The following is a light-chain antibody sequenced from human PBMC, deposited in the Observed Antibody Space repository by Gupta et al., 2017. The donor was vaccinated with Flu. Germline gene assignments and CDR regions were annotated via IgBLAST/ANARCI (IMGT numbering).Light chain of an antibody. CDR3: AAWDDSLSGWV. J-gene: IGLJ3*02. CDR2: RNN. Sequence: QSVLTQPPSASGTPGQRVTISCSGSSSNIGSNYVYWYQQLPGTAPKLLIYRNNQRPSGVPVRFSGSKSGTSASLAISGLWSEDEADYYCAAWDDSLSGWVFGGGTKLTVL. CDR1: SSNIGSNY. V-gene: IGLV1-47*03.